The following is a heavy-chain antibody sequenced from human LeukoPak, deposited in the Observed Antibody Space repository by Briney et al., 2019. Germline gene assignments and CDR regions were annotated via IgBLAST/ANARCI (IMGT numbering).Heavy chain of an antibody. J-gene: IGHJ1*01. CDR1: GGSISSGSYY. Sequence: PSQTLSLTCTVSGGSISSGSYYCSWIRQPAGKGLEWMWRIYTSGSTNYNPSLKSRVTISVDTSKNHFSLRLKSVTAADTAVYYCARAVDSSAFSSFQHWGQGALVTVSS. D-gene: IGHD3-22*01. CDR3: ARAVDSSAFSSFQH. CDR2: IYTSGST. V-gene: IGHV4-61*02.